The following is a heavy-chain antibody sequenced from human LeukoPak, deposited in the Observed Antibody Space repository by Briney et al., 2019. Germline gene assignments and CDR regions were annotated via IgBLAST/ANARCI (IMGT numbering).Heavy chain of an antibody. CDR3: ARNPDYDFWSGYYTGPDY. J-gene: IGHJ4*02. CDR2: ISSSGSTI. V-gene: IGHV3-48*03. Sequence: GGSLRLSCAASGFTFSSYEMNWVRQAPGKGLEWVSYISSSGSTIYYADSVKGRFTISRDSAKDSLYLQMNSLRAEDTAVYYCARNPDYDFWSGYYTGPDYWGQGTLVTVSS. CDR1: GFTFSSYE. D-gene: IGHD3-3*01.